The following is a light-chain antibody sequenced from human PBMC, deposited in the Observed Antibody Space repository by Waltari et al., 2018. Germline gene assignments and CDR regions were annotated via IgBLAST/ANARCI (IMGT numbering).Light chain of an antibody. J-gene: IGKJ2*01. V-gene: IGKV3-11*01. CDR2: DAS. CDR1: QSIDNY. Sequence: EIVLTQSPATLSLSPGERATLSCRASQSIDNYLAWYPQKPGQAPRLLLYDASYRATGIPVRFSGSGSGTDFTLTISSLQSEDFAVYYCHQYNDGPPFNFGQGTKLEIK. CDR3: HQYNDGPPFN.